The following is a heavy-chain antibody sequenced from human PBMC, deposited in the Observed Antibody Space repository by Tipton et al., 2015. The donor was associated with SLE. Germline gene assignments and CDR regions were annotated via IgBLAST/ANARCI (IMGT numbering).Heavy chain of an antibody. CDR1: GGSINTYY. D-gene: IGHD6-13*01. CDR3: ARHHYSSSWYKYFQH. CDR2: INHSGST. V-gene: IGHV4-34*01. J-gene: IGHJ1*01. Sequence: TLSLTCTVSGGSINTYYWSWIRQPPGKGLEWIGEINHSGSTNYNPSLKSRVTLSIDTSKNQFSLKLSSVTAADTAVYYCARHHYSSSWYKYFQHWGQGTLVTVSS.